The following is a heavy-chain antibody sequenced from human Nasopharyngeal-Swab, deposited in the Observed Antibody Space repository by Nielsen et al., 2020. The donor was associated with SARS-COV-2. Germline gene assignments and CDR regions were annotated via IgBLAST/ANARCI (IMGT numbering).Heavy chain of an antibody. J-gene: IGHJ5*02. CDR2: INPNSGGT. V-gene: IGHV1-2*06. CDR3: ARKRGFEYQLPNNWFDP. CDR1: GYTLTGYY. Sequence: ASVKVSCKASGYTLTGYYMHWVRQAPGQGLEWMGRINPNSGGTNYAQKFQGRVTMTRDTSISTAYMELSRLRSDDTAVYYCARKRGFEYQLPNNWFDPWGQGTLVTVSS. D-gene: IGHD2-2*01.